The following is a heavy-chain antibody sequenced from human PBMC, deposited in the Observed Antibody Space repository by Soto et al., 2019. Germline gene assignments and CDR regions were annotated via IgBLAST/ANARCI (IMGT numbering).Heavy chain of an antibody. J-gene: IGHJ3*01. Sequence: SLRLSCVASGFTFEDYSLHWWRQVPGKGLEWVAGISGNSGSSGYADSVRGRLTVSRDNAKNSLFLQMSSLSPEDTALYYCTKRRSARPGFDAFDLWGQGTMVTVSS. CDR2: ISGNSGSS. CDR1: GFTFEDYS. CDR3: TKRRSARPGFDAFDL. V-gene: IGHV3-9*01. D-gene: IGHD3-10*01.